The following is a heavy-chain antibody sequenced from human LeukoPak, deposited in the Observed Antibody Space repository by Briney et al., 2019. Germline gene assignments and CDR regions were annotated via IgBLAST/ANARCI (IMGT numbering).Heavy chain of an antibody. Sequence: SETLSLTCTVSGVSISSYYWSWIPQPPGQGLVGIGYIYYSGSTNYNPSLNSRVTISVDTSKNQFSLKLSSVAAADTAVYYCARWGQLWWFDYWGQGTLVTVSS. V-gene: IGHV4-59*01. CDR2: IYYSGST. CDR3: ARWGQLWWFDY. CDR1: GVSISSYY. D-gene: IGHD5-18*01. J-gene: IGHJ4*02.